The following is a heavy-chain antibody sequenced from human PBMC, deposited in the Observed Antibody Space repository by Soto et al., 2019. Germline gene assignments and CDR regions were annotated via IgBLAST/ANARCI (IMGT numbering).Heavy chain of an antibody. D-gene: IGHD2-8*01. V-gene: IGHV3-30-3*01. CDR1: EFTFSSYA. J-gene: IGHJ4*02. CDR3: ARENSPDILQVVFESSPPSDPDY. CDR2: ISYDGSNK. Sequence: QVQLVESGGGVVQPGRSLRLSCAASEFTFSSYAMHWVRQAPGEGLEWVALISYDGSNKYYADSVKGRFTISRDNSKNTLYLQMISLRAEDTAMYYCARENSPDILQVVFESSPPSDPDYWGQGTLVTVSS.